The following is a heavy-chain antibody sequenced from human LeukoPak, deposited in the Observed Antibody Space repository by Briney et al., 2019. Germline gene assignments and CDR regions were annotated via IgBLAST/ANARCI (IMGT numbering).Heavy chain of an antibody. CDR2: MNPNSGNT. Sequence: ASVKVSYKASGYTFTSYDINWVRQATGQGLEWMGWMNPNSGNTGYAQKFQGRVTMTRNTSISTAYMELSSLRSEDTAVYYCARGQLPVVTGTNWFDPWGQGTLVTVSS. D-gene: IGHD2-21*02. CDR1: GYTFTSYD. V-gene: IGHV1-8*01. J-gene: IGHJ5*02. CDR3: ARGQLPVVTGTNWFDP.